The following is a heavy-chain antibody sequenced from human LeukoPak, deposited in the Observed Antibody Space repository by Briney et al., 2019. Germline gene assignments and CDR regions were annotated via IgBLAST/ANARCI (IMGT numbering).Heavy chain of an antibody. Sequence: PGGSRRLSCAASGFTFDDYAMHWVRQAPGKGLEWVSLISGDGGSTYYADSVKGRFTISRDNSKNSLYLQMNNLRTEDTALYYCAKDIQGYCSSTSCPPEDVWGKGTTVTVSS. J-gene: IGHJ6*04. D-gene: IGHD2-2*01. CDR1: GFTFDDYA. CDR2: ISGDGGST. CDR3: AKDIQGYCSSTSCPPEDV. V-gene: IGHV3-43*02.